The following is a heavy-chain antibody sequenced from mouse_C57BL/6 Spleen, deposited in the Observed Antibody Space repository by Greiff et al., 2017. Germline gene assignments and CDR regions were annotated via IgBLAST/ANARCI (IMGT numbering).Heavy chain of an antibody. J-gene: IGHJ4*01. CDR1: GFSLTSYG. Sequence: QVQLQQSGPGLVQPSQSLSITCTVSGFSLTSYGVPWVRQSPGTGLEWLGVLWSGGSTDYNAAFISRLRISKDNSKSQVFCKMNSLQADDTAIEYCARETGTEYWAMDYWGQGTSVTVSA. CDR3: ARETGTEYWAMDY. D-gene: IGHD4-1*01. V-gene: IGHV2-2*01. CDR2: LWSGGST.